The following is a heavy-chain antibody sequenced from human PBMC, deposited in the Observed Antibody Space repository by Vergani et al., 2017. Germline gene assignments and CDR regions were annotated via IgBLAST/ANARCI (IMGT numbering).Heavy chain of an antibody. V-gene: IGHV2-5*02. Sequence: QITLKESGPTLVKPTQTLTLTCTFSGFSLTTRGVAVGWIRQPPGKALEWLAIVFWDDDKRYSPSLRNRVTINRDTSRNQVVLTMTNIDPVDTATYYCTHRPDCSVGNCYDDYWGQGTLVTVSS. CDR2: VFWDDDK. J-gene: IGHJ4*02. CDR3: THRPDCSVGNCYDDY. CDR1: GFSLTTRGVA. D-gene: IGHD2-15*01.